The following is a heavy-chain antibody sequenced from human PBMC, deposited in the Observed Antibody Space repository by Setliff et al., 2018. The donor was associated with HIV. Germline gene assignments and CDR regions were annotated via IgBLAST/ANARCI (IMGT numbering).Heavy chain of an antibody. CDR2: LYPGGSA. D-gene: IGHD4-17*01. CDR3: AKLTKLKEAVPTDYLDP. CDR1: RLALSSNY. Sequence: PGGSLRLSCAASRLALSSNYMTWVRQSPGKGLEWVSTLYPGGSAYYADSIKGRFTESRENAKHTLYLQMRSLRAEDTAVYFCAKLTKLKEAVPTDYLDPWGQGALVTVSS. V-gene: IGHV3-66*02. J-gene: IGHJ5*02.